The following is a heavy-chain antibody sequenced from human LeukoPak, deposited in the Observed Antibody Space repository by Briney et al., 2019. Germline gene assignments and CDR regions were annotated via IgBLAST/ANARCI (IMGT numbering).Heavy chain of an antibody. CDR3: ARSLEYDILTGYPDEYYFDY. J-gene: IGHJ4*02. CDR1: GGTFSSYA. V-gene: IGHV1-69*13. CDR2: IIPIFGTA. D-gene: IGHD3-9*01. Sequence: GASVKVSCTASGGTFSSYAISWVRQAPGQGLEWMGGIIPIFGTANYAQKFQGRVTITADESTSTAYMELSSLRSEDTAVYYCARSLEYDILTGYPDEYYFDYWGQGTLVTVSS.